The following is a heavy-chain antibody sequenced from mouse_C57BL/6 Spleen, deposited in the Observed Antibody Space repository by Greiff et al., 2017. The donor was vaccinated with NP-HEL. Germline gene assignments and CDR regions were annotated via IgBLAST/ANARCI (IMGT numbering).Heavy chain of an antibody. Sequence: QVQLQQPGAELVKPGASVKLSCKASGYTFTSYWMHWVKQRPGQGLEWIGMIHPNSGSTNYNEKFKSKATLTVDKSSSTAYMQLSSLTSEDSAVYYCAREGLADNYPYYYAMDYWGQGTSVTVSS. CDR3: AREGLADNYPYYYAMDY. D-gene: IGHD6-1*01. J-gene: IGHJ4*01. CDR2: IHPNSGST. CDR1: GYTFTSYW. V-gene: IGHV1-64*01.